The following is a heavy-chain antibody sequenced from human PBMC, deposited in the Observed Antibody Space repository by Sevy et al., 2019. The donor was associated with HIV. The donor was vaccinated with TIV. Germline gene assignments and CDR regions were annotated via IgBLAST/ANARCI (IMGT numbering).Heavy chain of an antibody. CDR3: ARFSGYDDFDY. CDR1: GFTFSSYS. Sequence: GGSLRLSCAASGFTFSSYSMNWIRQAPGKGLEWVSSISSSSYIYYADSVKGRFTISRDNAKNSLYLQMNSLRAEDTAVYYCARFSGYDDFDYWGQRTLVTVSS. V-gene: IGHV3-21*01. D-gene: IGHD5-12*01. CDR2: ISSSSYI. J-gene: IGHJ4*02.